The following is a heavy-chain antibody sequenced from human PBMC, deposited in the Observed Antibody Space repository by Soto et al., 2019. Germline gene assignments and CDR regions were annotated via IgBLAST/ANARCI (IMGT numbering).Heavy chain of an antibody. V-gene: IGHV3-33*01. CDR2: IWYDGSNK. CDR1: GSIFSVYG. Sequence: QKYLVESGGGVVQPGGSLRLSCVASGSIFSVYGMHWVRQAPGKGLEWVAVIWYDGSNKYYADSVKGGFTISRDNSKNMLYLQMDSLRAEDTAVYYCARDGIGGTVFRGFCDYWGQGTLVTVSS. CDR3: ARDGIGGTVFRGFCDY. J-gene: IGHJ4*02. D-gene: IGHD1-7*01.